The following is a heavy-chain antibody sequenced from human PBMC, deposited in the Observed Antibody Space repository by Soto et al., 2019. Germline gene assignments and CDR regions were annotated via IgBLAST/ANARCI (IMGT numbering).Heavy chain of an antibody. CDR3: ARVHGSHVFEWFDP. CDR1: GGSISSYY. V-gene: IGHV4-4*07. CDR2: IYTSGST. J-gene: IGHJ5*02. Sequence: SETLSLTCTVSGGSISSYYWSWIRQPAGKGLEWIGRIYTSGSTNYNPSLKSRVTMSVDTSKNQFSLKLSSVTAADTAVYYCARVHGSHVFEWFDPWGQGTLVTVSS. D-gene: IGHD1-26*01.